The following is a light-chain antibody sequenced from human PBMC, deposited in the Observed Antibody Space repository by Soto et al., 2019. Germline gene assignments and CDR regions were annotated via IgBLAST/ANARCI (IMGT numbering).Light chain of an antibody. Sequence: QSALTQPASVSGSPGQSITISCTGTSSDIGVYKYVSWYQQHPGKAPQLMIYEVSNRPSGVSNRLSGSKSGNTAPLTISGLQAEDEADYYCSSYSSSGIYVFGTGTKVTVL. V-gene: IGLV2-14*01. CDR2: EVS. CDR1: SSDIGVYKY. J-gene: IGLJ1*01. CDR3: SSYSSSGIYV.